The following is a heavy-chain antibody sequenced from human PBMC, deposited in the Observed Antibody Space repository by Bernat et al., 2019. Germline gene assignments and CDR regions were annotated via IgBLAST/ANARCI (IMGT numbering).Heavy chain of an antibody. CDR1: GFTFSSYE. CDR3: APESGYSYGQIDY. D-gene: IGHD5-18*01. J-gene: IGHJ4*02. Sequence: EVQLVESGGGLVQPGGSLRLSCAASGFTFSSYEMNWVRQAPGKGLEWVSYISSSGSTIYYADSVKGRFTISRDNAKNSLYLQMNSLRAEDTAVYYCAPESGYSYGQIDYWGQGTLVTVSS. V-gene: IGHV3-48*03. CDR2: ISSSGSTI.